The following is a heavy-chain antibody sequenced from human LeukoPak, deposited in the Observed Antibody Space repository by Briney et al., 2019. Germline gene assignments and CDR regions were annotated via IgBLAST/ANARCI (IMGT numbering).Heavy chain of an antibody. CDR1: GFTFSSYA. CDR3: AKDWAYCGGDCYSTVDY. V-gene: IGHV3-23*01. D-gene: IGHD2-21*02. Sequence: GGSLRLSCAASGFTFSSYAMSWVRQAPGKGLEWVSAISGSGGNTYYADSVKGRFTISRDNSKDTLYVQMNSLRAEDTAVYYCAKDWAYCGGDCYSTVDYWGQGTLVTVSS. J-gene: IGHJ4*02. CDR2: ISGSGGNT.